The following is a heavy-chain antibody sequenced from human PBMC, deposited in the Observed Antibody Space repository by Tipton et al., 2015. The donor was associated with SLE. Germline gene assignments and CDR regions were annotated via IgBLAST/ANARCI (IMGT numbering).Heavy chain of an antibody. CDR2: SNESGIT. CDR3: ARGREWVENYGSGSYRTHQYLDL. J-gene: IGHJ2*01. Sequence: TLSLTCTVYGGSFNGHYWNWFRQTPGKGLEWIGESNESGITHYNSSLKSRVTVSVDPSKNQFSLKMSSVTAADTAVYYCARGREWVENYGSGSYRTHQYLDLWGRGTLVTVSS. V-gene: IGHV4-34*01. CDR1: GGSFNGHY. D-gene: IGHD3-10*01.